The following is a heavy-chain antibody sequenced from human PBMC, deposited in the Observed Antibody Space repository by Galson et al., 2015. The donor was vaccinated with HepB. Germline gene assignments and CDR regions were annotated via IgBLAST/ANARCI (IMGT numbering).Heavy chain of an antibody. J-gene: IGHJ6*03. Sequence: SETLSLTCAVYGGSFSGYYWSWIRQPPGKGLEWIGEINHSGSTNYNPSLKSRVSISVDTSKNQFSLKLSSVTAADTAVYYCARGVRYCSSTSCSLRRRARYYYMDVWGKGTTVTVSS. CDR2: INHSGST. V-gene: IGHV4-34*01. CDR1: GGSFSGYY. CDR3: ARGVRYCSSTSCSLRRRARYYYMDV. D-gene: IGHD2-2*01.